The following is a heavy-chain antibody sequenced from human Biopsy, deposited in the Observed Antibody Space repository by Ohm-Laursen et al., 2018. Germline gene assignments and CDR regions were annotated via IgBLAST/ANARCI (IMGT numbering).Heavy chain of an antibody. J-gene: IGHJ6*02. CDR3: ASMPAAIHEPNYSYYGMHV. D-gene: IGHD2-2*02. Sequence: GTLSLTCFVSGGSVNSYSWSWIRQPPGKGLEWIGYIYYSGSINYNPSLKSRVTISLDTSKNQFSLKLSSVTAADTAVYYCASMPAAIHEPNYSYYGMHVWGQGTTVTVPS. CDR1: GGSVNSYS. V-gene: IGHV4-59*08. CDR2: IYYSGSI.